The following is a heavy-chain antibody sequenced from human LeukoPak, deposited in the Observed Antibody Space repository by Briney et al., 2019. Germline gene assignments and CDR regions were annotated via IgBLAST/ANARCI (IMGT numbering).Heavy chain of an antibody. CDR3: AIGRVMVTDKGYYYYMDG. CDR2: ISYIGST. CDR1: GGSISSRY. V-gene: IGHV4-59*11. Sequence: PSETLSLTCSVSGGSISSRYWSWIRQPPGKGLEWIGHISYIGSTNYNPSVKSRVTILVDTSKNQFSLKLSSVTAADTAVYYCAIGRVMVTDKGYYYYMDGWRKGTTASVS. D-gene: IGHD5-18*01. J-gene: IGHJ6*03.